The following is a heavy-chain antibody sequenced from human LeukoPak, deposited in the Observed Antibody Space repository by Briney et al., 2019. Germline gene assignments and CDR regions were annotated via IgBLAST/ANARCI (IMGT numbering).Heavy chain of an antibody. CDR2: INQDGSEK. J-gene: IGHJ4*02. CDR1: GFTFSSYW. CDR3: ARSSSGYYYTLIDY. Sequence: PGGSLRLSCAASGFTFSSYWMTWVRQAPGKGLEWVANINQDGSEKYYVDSVKGRFTISRDDAKISLYLQMNSLRAEDTAVYYCARSSSGYYYTLIDYWGQGTLVTVSS. V-gene: IGHV3-7*01. D-gene: IGHD3-22*01.